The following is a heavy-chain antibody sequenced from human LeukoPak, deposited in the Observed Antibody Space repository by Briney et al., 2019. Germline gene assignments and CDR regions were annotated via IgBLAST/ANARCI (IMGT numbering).Heavy chain of an antibody. CDR2: INHSGST. CDR1: GGSFSGYY. D-gene: IGHD3-10*01. CDR3: ARLVVKPRYYYGSGSYYNGDY. J-gene: IGHJ4*02. Sequence: SETLSLTCAVYGGSFSGYYWSWIRQPPGKGLEWIGEINHSGSTNYNPSLKSRVTISVDTSKSQFSLKLSSVTAADTAVYYCARLVVKPRYYYGSGSYYNGDYCGQGTLVTVSS. V-gene: IGHV4-34*01.